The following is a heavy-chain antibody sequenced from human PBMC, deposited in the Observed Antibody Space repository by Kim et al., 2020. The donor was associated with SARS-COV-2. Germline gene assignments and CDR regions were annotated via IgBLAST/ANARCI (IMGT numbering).Heavy chain of an antibody. CDR3: ARAFGKMYYYDSSGYYRNWFDP. D-gene: IGHD3-22*01. J-gene: IGHJ5*02. Sequence: GGSLRLSCAASGFTFSSYAMHWVRQAPGKGLEWVAVITYDGSNKYYADSVKGRFTISRDNSKNTLYLQMNSLRAEDTAVYYCARAFGKMYYYDSSGYYRNWFDPWGQGTLVTVSS. CDR1: GFTFSSYA. CDR2: ITYDGSNK. V-gene: IGHV3-30*04.